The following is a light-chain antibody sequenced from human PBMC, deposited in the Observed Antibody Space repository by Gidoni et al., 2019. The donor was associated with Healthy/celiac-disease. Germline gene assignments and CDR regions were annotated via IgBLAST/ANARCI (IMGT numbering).Light chain of an antibody. CDR3: QQYGSSPIT. Sequence: EIVLMQFPGTLSLSPGERATLSCRASLSVSSSYLAWYQQKPGQAPRLLIYGASSRATGIPDRFSGSGSGTDFTLTISRLEPEDFAVYYCQQYGSSPITFXQXTRLEIK. CDR1: LSVSSSY. CDR2: GAS. V-gene: IGKV3-20*01. J-gene: IGKJ5*01.